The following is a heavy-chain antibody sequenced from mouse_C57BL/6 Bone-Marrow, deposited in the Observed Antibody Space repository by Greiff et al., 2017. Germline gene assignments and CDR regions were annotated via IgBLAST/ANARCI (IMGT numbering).Heavy chain of an antibody. J-gene: IGHJ2*01. CDR2: ISSGGSYT. V-gene: IGHV5-6*01. Sequence: EVQRVESGGDLVKPGGSLKLSCAASGFTFSSYGMSWVRQTPDKRLEWVATISSGGSYTYYPDSVKGRFTISRDNTKNTLYLQMSSLKSEDTAMYYCARWMRFKDYFDYWGQGTTLTVSS. CDR3: ARWMRFKDYFDY. CDR1: GFTFSSYG.